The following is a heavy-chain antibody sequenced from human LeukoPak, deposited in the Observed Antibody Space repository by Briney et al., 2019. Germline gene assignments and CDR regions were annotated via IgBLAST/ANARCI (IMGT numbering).Heavy chain of an antibody. Sequence: PGGSRRLSCSASGFTFKKYAMHWVRQAPGKGLEYVSAINRNGGRTYYADLVKGRFTSSRDNSKNTLYLQMSSLRVDDTAVYYCVKDLYYDNSGYYSGAFDYWGQGTLVTVSS. D-gene: IGHD3-22*01. V-gene: IGHV3-64D*09. J-gene: IGHJ4*02. CDR1: GFTFKKYA. CDR2: INRNGGRT. CDR3: VKDLYYDNSGYYSGAFDY.